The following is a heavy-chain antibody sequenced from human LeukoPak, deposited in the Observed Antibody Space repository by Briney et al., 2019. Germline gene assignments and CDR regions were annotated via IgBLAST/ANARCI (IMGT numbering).Heavy chain of an antibody. CDR3: ARGIRGSGSRD. CDR1: GYSISSGYY. V-gene: IGHV4-38-2*02. Sequence: SETLSLTCTVSGYSISSGYYWGWIRQPPGKGLEWIGSIYHSGSTYYNPSLKSRVTISVDTSKNQFSLKLSSVTAADTAVYYCARGIRGSGSRDWGQGTLVTVSS. CDR2: IYHSGST. J-gene: IGHJ4*02. D-gene: IGHD1-26*01.